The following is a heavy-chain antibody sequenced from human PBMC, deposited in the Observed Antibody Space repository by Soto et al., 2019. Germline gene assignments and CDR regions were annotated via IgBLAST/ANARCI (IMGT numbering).Heavy chain of an antibody. CDR3: ARGPTYNWNYPRATKTRYYFDY. CDR2: INHSGST. D-gene: IGHD1-7*01. J-gene: IGHJ4*02. Sequence: SETLSLTCAVYGGSFSGYYWSWIRQPPGKGLEWIGEINHSGSTNYNPSLKSRVTISVDTSKNQFSLKLSSVTAADTAVYYCARGPTYNWNYPRATKTRYYFDYWGQGTLVTVSS. V-gene: IGHV4-34*01. CDR1: GGSFSGYY.